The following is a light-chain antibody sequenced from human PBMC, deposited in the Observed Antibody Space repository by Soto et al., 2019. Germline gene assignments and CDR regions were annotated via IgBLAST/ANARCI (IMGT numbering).Light chain of an antibody. CDR1: SSDVGGYNY. J-gene: IGLJ1*01. CDR2: EVS. V-gene: IGLV2-14*01. Sequence: QSALTQPASVSGSPGQSITISCTGTSSDVGGYNYVSWYQQHPGKAPKLMIYEVSNRPSGVSNRFSGSKSGNTASLTVSGLQAEDEADYYCSSYAGSTYLAVFGTGTKLTVL. CDR3: SSYAGSTYLAV.